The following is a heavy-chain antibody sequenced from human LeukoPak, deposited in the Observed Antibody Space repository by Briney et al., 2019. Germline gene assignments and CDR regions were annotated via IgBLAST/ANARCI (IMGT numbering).Heavy chain of an antibody. CDR3: AKVAYSSGWDSFDF. Sequence: GGSLRLSCAASGFTFSSYAMNWVRQAPGKGLEWVSAITGSGGSTYYADSVKGRFTISRDNSKNTLFLQMNSLRAEDTAVYYCAKVAYSSGWDSFDFWGQGILVTVSS. D-gene: IGHD6-19*01. V-gene: IGHV3-23*01. CDR1: GFTFSSYA. J-gene: IGHJ4*02. CDR2: ITGSGGST.